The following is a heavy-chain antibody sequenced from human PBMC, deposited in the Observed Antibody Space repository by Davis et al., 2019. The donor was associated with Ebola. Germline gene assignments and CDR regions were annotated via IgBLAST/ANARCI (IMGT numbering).Heavy chain of an antibody. D-gene: IGHD1-1*01. CDR1: GFTFSNYP. CDR3: AREQPLAPYYGMDI. J-gene: IGHJ6*02. Sequence: GESLKISCAASGFTFSNYPIHWVRQAPGKGLEWVAVILYDGSNKHYADSVKGRFTISRDNSKNTLYLQMNSLRAEDTAVYYCAREQPLAPYYGMDIWGQGTTVTVSS. V-gene: IGHV3-30-3*01. CDR2: ILYDGSNK.